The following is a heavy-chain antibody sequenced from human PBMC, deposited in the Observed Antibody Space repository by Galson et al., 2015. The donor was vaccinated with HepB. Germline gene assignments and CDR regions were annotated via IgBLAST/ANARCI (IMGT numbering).Heavy chain of an antibody. CDR2: IHGAGIT. D-gene: IGHD3-10*01. J-gene: IGHJ6*03. CDR3: TTGARFRGYHYMDG. Sequence: SLRLSCAVSGFTGSTNYMSWVRQAPGKGLDWVSLIHGAGITRYAESVKGRFTISRDNSKNTMYLQMNSLRAEDTAVYYCTTGARFRGYHYMDGWGKGTTVTVSS. V-gene: IGHV3-53*01. CDR1: GFTGSTNY.